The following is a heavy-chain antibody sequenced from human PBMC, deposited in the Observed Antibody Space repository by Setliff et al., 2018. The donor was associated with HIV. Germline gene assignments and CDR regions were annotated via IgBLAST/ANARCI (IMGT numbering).Heavy chain of an antibody. D-gene: IGHD6-6*01. Sequence: SETLSLTCTVSGDSVSSASYYWSWIRQPPGKGLEWIGYIYYSGTTKYNPSLKSRVTIPVDTSKNQFSLKLSSVTAADTAVYYCASEAWTSYRSSSGYYYYYMDVWGKGTTVTVSS. CDR2: IYYSGTT. J-gene: IGHJ6*03. CDR1: GDSVSSASYY. CDR3: ASEAWTSYRSSSGYYYYYMDV. V-gene: IGHV4-61*01.